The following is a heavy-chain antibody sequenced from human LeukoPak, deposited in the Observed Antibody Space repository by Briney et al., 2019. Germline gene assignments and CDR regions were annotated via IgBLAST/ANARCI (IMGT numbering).Heavy chain of an antibody. CDR1: GFTFSSYA. D-gene: IGHD1-26*01. Sequence: GGSLRLSCAASGFTFSSYAMHWVRQAPGKGLEWVAVISYDGSNKYYADSVKGRFTISRDNSKNTLYLQMNSLRAEDTAVYYCARDPGRVGATPYFDYWGQGTLVTVSS. V-gene: IGHV3-30-3*01. J-gene: IGHJ4*02. CDR2: ISYDGSNK. CDR3: ARDPGRVGATPYFDY.